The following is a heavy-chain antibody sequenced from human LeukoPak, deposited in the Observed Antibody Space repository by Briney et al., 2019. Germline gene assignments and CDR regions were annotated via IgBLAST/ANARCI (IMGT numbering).Heavy chain of an antibody. J-gene: IGHJ4*02. CDR3: ARVRYCSGGSCN. CDR1: GGSFSGYY. CDR2: INHSGST. V-gene: IGHV4-34*01. D-gene: IGHD2-15*01. Sequence: SETLSLTCAVYGGSFSGYYWSWIRQPPGKGLEWIGEINHSGSTNYNPSLKSRVTISVDSSKNQFSLKLSSVTAADTAVYYCARVRYCSGGSCNWGQGTLVTVSS.